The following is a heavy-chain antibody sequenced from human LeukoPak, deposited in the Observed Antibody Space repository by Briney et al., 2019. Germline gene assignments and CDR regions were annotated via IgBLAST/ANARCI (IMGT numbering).Heavy chain of an antibody. CDR1: GGSISSSSYY. CDR3: ARHRAHWDTYYFDY. D-gene: IGHD1/OR15-1a*01. Sequence: PSKTLSLTCTVSGGSISSSSYYWGWIRQPPGKGLEWIGSIYYSGSTYYNPSLKSRVTISVDTSKNQFSLKPSSVTAADTAVYYCARHRAHWDTYYFDYWGQGTLVTVSS. CDR2: IYYSGST. J-gene: IGHJ4*02. V-gene: IGHV4-39*01.